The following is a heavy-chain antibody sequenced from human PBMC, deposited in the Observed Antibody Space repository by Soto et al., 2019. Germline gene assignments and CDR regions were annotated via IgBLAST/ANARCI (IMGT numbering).Heavy chain of an antibody. V-gene: IGHV4-39*01. CDR1: GGSISSSSYY. CDR3: ARLCSGYNCGCYDY. Sequence: SETLSLTCTVSGGSISSSSYYWGWIRQPPGKGLEWVGTIYYSGSTYYNPSLKSRVTISVDTSKTQFSLKLRSVTAADTAVYYCARLCSGYNCGCYDYWGQGALVTVS. J-gene: IGHJ4*02. CDR2: IYYSGST. D-gene: IGHD5-18*01.